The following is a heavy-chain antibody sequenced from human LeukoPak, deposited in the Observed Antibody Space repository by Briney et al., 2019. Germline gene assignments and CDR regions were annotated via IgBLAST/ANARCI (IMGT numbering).Heavy chain of an antibody. CDR1: GYTFTSYG. Sequence: ASVKVSCKASGYTFTSYGISWVRQAPGQGLEWMGWISAYNGNTNFAQKLQGRVTMTTDTSTSTAYMELRSLRSDDTAVYYCAREYSSGWYGSYYYYYGMDVWGQGTTVTVSS. D-gene: IGHD6-19*01. V-gene: IGHV1-18*01. J-gene: IGHJ6*02. CDR2: ISAYNGNT. CDR3: AREYSSGWYGSYYYYYGMDV.